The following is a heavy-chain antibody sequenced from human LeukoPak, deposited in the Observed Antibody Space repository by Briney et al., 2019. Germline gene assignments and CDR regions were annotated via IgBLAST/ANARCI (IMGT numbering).Heavy chain of an antibody. D-gene: IGHD3-22*01. CDR2: IYPGDSDT. CDR3: ARDSIGGLTYYDSSPTHLDY. V-gene: IGHV5-51*01. Sequence: GESLKISCKGSGYSFTSYWIGWVRQMPGKGLEWMGIIYPGDSDTRYSPSFQGQVTISADKSISTAYLQWSSLKASDTAMYYCARDSIGGLTYYDSSPTHLDYWGQGTLVTVSS. J-gene: IGHJ4*02. CDR1: GYSFTSYW.